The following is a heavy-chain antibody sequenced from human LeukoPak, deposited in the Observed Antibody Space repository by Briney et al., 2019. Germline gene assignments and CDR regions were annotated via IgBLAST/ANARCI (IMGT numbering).Heavy chain of an antibody. D-gene: IGHD3-22*01. Sequence: ASVKVSCKASGGTFSSYAISWVRQAPGQGLEWMGGIIPIFGTANYAQKFQGRVTITTDESTSTAYMELSSLRSEDTAVYYCARGRRILRRYYYDSSGEAFDIWGQGTMVTVSS. CDR2: IIPIFGTA. CDR3: ARGRRILRRYYYDSSGEAFDI. V-gene: IGHV1-69*05. CDR1: GGTFSSYA. J-gene: IGHJ3*02.